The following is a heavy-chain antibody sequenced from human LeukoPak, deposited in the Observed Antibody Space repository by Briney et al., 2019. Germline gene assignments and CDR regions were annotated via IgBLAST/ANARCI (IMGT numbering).Heavy chain of an antibody. Sequence: QPGGSLRLSCAASGFTFSSYSMTWVRQAPGKGLEWVSYISSSSSTIYYADSVKGRFTISRDNAKNSLYLQKNSLRAEDTAVYYCARHWDATYYYYYYMDVWGKGTTVTV. CDR3: ARHWDATYYYYYYMDV. D-gene: IGHD2-15*01. V-gene: IGHV3-48*01. J-gene: IGHJ6*03. CDR2: ISSSSSTI. CDR1: GFTFSSYS.